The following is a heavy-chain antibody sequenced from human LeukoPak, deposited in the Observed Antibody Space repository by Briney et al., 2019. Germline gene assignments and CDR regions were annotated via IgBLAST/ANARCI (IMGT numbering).Heavy chain of an antibody. J-gene: IGHJ3*02. CDR3: TRDSGYFAFDI. CDR1: GFTFSSYA. V-gene: IGHV3-23*01. Sequence: GGSLRLSCAASGFTFSSYAMSWVRQAPGKGLEWVSAISGSGGSTYYADSVKGRFTISRDNAKNSLYLQMNSLRVEDTAVYYCTRDSGYFAFDIWGQGTMVAVSS. D-gene: IGHD5-12*01. CDR2: ISGSGGST.